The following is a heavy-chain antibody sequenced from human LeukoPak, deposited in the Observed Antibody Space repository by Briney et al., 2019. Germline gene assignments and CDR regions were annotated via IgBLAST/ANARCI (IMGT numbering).Heavy chain of an antibody. CDR3: ARPMLGYCSGGSCYAFDI. D-gene: IGHD2-15*01. CDR1: GGSISSSSYY. CDR2: IYYSGST. Sequence: SETLSLTCTVSGGSISSSSYYWGWIRQPPGKGLEWIGSIYYSGSTYYNPSLKSRVTISVDTSKNQFSLKLSSVTAVDTAVYYCARPMLGYCSGGSCYAFDIWGQGTMVTVSS. J-gene: IGHJ3*02. V-gene: IGHV4-39*01.